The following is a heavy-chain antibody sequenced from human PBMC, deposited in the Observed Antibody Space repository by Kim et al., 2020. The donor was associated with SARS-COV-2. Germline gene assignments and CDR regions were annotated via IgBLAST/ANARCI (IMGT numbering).Heavy chain of an antibody. CDR2: INHCGST. Sequence: SETLSLTCAVYGGSFSGYYWCWIRQRPGKGLDWVGEINHCGSTNYNPYLKSRVTISVYTSKNQFTLKLRSVTAADTAVNYCARAAHRRWGLQTPRTQNCFDPWGQGTLVTLSS. V-gene: IGHV4-34*01. CDR3: ARAAHRRWGLQTPRTQNCFDP. D-gene: IGHD1-26*01. J-gene: IGHJ5*02. CDR1: GGSFSGYY.